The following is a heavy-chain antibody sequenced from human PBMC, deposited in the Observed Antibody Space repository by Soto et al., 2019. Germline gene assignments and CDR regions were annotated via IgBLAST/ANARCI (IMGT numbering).Heavy chain of an antibody. Sequence: AGGSLRLSCAASGFTFSSYGMHWVRQAPGKGLEWVAVIWYDGSNKYYADSVKGRFTISRDNSKNTLYLQMNSLRAEDTAVYYCAREQYSYGSYYFDYWGQGTLVTVSS. CDR2: IWYDGSNK. CDR3: AREQYSYGSYYFDY. V-gene: IGHV3-33*01. CDR1: GFTFSSYG. J-gene: IGHJ4*02. D-gene: IGHD5-18*01.